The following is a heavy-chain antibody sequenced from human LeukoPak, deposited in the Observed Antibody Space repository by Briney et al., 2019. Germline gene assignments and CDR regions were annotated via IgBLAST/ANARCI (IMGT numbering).Heavy chain of an antibody. CDR3: AREIQLWSFDY. J-gene: IGHJ4*02. CDR1: GGTFISYA. Sequence: SVKVSCKASGGTFISYAISWVRQAPGQGLEWMGRIIPIFGTANYAQKFQGRVTITTDESTSTAYMELSSLRSEDTAVYYCAREIQLWSFDYWGQGTLVAVSS. D-gene: IGHD5-18*01. V-gene: IGHV1-69*05. CDR2: IIPIFGTA.